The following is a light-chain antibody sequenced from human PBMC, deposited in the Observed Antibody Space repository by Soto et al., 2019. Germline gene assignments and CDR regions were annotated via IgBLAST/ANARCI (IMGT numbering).Light chain of an antibody. V-gene: IGLV2-14*03. Sequence: QSALTQPASVSGSPGQSITISCTGTSSDVGAYDFVSWYQQHPDKAPKLMIYEVRNRPSGVSNRFSGSKSVNTATLTISGLQAEDEADYYCSSYTTSSTRVFGTWTKLTVL. CDR2: EVR. CDR1: SSDVGAYDF. CDR3: SSYTTSSTRV. J-gene: IGLJ1*01.